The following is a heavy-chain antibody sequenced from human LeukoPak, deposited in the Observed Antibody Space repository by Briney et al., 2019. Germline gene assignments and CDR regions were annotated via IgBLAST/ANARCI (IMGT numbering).Heavy chain of an antibody. CDR2: ISAYNGNT. CDR3: ARAGIVGAYHDAFDI. D-gene: IGHD1-26*01. CDR1: GYTFTSYG. J-gene: IGHJ3*02. V-gene: IGHV1-18*01. Sequence: ASVTVSCKASGYTFTSYGISWVRQAPGQGLEWMGWISAYNGNTNYAQKLQGRVTMTTDTSTSTAYMELRSLRSDDTAVYYCARAGIVGAYHDAFDIWGQRTIVPVSS.